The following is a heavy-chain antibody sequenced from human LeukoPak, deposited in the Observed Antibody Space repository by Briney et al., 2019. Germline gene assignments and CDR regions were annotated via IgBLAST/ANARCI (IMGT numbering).Heavy chain of an antibody. CDR3: ARVAYYYDSSGYYALGY. CDR1: GFTFSSYA. J-gene: IGHJ4*02. D-gene: IGHD3-22*01. CDR2: ISYDGSNK. Sequence: GGSLRLSCAASGFTFSSYAMHWVRQAPGKGLEWVAVISYDGSNKYYADSVKGRFTISRDNSKNTPYLQMNSLRAEDTAVYYCARVAYYYDSSGYYALGYWGQGTLVTVSS. V-gene: IGHV3-30-3*01.